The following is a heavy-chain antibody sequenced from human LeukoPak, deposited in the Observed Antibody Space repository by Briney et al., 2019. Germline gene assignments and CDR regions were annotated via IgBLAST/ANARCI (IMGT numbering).Heavy chain of an antibody. CDR1: GYXFTGYY. J-gene: IGHJ4*02. CDR2: INPDSGAT. V-gene: IGHV1-2*02. CDR3: ARDTNYYDSSGWPDY. Sequence: ASVKVSCKASGYXFTGYYIHWVRQAPGQGLEWMGWINPDSGATNYAQKFQGRVTMTRDTSISTAYMELSRLRSDDTAVYYCARDTNYYDSSGWPDYWGRGTLVTVSS. D-gene: IGHD3-22*01.